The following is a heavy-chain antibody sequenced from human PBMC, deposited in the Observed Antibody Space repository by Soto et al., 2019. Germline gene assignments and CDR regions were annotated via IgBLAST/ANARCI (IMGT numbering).Heavy chain of an antibody. V-gene: IGHV1-18*01. D-gene: IGHD3-22*01. J-gene: IGHJ3*02. CDR3: ATWYYFDSSGYYYVDAFDI. CDR2: ISAYNGNT. Sequence: ASVKVSCKASGYTFTSYGISWVRQAPGQGLEWMGWISAYNGNTNYAQKLQGRVTMTTDTSTSTAYMELRSLRSDDTAVYYCATWYYFDSSGYYYVDAFDIWGQGTMVPVSS. CDR1: GYTFTSYG.